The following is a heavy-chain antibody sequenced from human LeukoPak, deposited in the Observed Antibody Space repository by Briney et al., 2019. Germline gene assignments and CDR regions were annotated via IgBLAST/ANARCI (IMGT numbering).Heavy chain of an antibody. V-gene: IGHV3-23*01. Sequence: PGGSLRLSCAASGFTFSSYEMNWVRQAPGKGLEWVSDISASGGSTYYADSVKGRFTVSRDNSENTLYLQMSSLRADDTAVFYCAIGPRQQLVTRFDNWGQGTLVTVSS. CDR2: ISASGGST. D-gene: IGHD6-13*01. J-gene: IGHJ4*02. CDR3: AIGPRQQLVTRFDN. CDR1: GFTFSSYE.